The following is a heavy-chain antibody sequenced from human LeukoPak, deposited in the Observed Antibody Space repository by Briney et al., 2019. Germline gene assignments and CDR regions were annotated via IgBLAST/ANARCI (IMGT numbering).Heavy chain of an antibody. CDR1: GYTFTSYY. CDR2: INPSGGST. D-gene: IGHD3-3*01. V-gene: IGHV1-46*01. Sequence: ASVRVSFKASGYTFTSYYKHWVRQAPGQGLEWMGIINPSGGSTSYAQKFRGRVTMTRDMSTSTVYMELSSLRSEDTAVYYCARSVPDYDFWSGSPLDYWGQGTLVTVSS. CDR3: ARSVPDYDFWSGSPLDY. J-gene: IGHJ4*02.